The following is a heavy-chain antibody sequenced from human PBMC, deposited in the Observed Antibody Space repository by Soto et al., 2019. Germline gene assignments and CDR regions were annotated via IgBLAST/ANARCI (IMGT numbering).Heavy chain of an antibody. CDR2: IYTSGST. Sequence: QVQLQESGPGLVKPSETLSLTCSVSGTSVSNYYWSWIRQPPGKGLEHIGRIYTSGSTSYNPSLKSRVTMSMDTSQTQIFLNLTSVTAADTAVYYCARGGIQLSYAFDSWGQGILVTVSS. CDR3: ARGGIQLSYAFDS. J-gene: IGHJ4*02. V-gene: IGHV4-4*07. D-gene: IGHD5-18*01. CDR1: GTSVSNYY.